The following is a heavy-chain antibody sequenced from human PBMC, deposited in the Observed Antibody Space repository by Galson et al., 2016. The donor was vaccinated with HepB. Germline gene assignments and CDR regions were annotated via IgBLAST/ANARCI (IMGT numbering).Heavy chain of an antibody. CDR3: AKEGGYKSPDREYYFDH. Sequence: SLRLSCAASGFPFSSFGIHWVRQAPGKGLEWVAGIWYDGSNKYYADSVKGRFTISRDNSKNTLYLQMNSVTAEDTAIYYCAKEGGYKSPDREYYFDHWGQGTQVTVSS. J-gene: IGHJ4*02. D-gene: IGHD5-12*01. CDR1: GFPFSSFG. V-gene: IGHV3-33*06. CDR2: IWYDGSNK.